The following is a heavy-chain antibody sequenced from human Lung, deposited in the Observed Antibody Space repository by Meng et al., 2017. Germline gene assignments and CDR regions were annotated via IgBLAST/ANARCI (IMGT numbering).Heavy chain of an antibody. CDR3: ARGQKGYFDL. CDR1: GGSISSSNYY. Sequence: QVQLQESGPGLVKPSQTLSLTCTVAGGSISSSNYYLSWIRQPPGKGLEWIGHIYNSGSTYYNPSLKSRITISVDTSKNQFSLKLSSVTAADAAVYYCARGQKGYFDLWGRGTLVTVSS. J-gene: IGHJ2*01. V-gene: IGHV4-30-4*01. CDR2: IYNSGST.